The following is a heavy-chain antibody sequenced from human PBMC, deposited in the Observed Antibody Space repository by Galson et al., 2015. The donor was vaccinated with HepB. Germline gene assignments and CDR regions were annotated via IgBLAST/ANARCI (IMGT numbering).Heavy chain of an antibody. CDR1: GYTFTSYY. Sequence: SVKVSCKASGYTFTSYYMHWVRQAPGQGLEWMGIINPSGGSTSYAQKFQGRVTMTRDTSTSTVYMELSSLRSDDTAVYYRALEGSHYYGMDVWGQGTTVTVSS. CDR3: ALEGSHYYGMDV. CDR2: INPSGGST. D-gene: IGHD3-10*01. J-gene: IGHJ6*02. V-gene: IGHV1-46*01.